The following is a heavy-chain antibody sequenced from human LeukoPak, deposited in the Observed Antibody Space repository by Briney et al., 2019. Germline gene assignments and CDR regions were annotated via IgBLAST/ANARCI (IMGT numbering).Heavy chain of an antibody. J-gene: IGHJ3*02. CDR2: INTNTGNP. CDR3: ARVVHPYDYESSGLTYDAFDI. Sequence: ASVEVSCKASGYTFTSYSMNWVRQAPGQGLEWLGWINTNTGNPTYAQGFTGRFVFSLDTSVNTAYLQISSLKAEDTSVYYCARVVHPYDYESSGLTYDAFDIWGQGTMVTVSS. CDR1: GYTFTSYS. D-gene: IGHD3-22*01. V-gene: IGHV7-4-1*02.